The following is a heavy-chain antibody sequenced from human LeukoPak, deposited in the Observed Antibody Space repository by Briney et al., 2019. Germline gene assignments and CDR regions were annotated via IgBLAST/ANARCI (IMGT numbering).Heavy chain of an antibody. Sequence: KASETLSLTCTVSGGSISSSSYYWGWIRQPPGKGLEWIGSIYYSGSTYYNPSLKSRVTISVDTSKNQFSLKLSSVTAADTAVYYCAREGYDILTGYYPFDYWGQGTLVTVSS. V-gene: IGHV4-39*07. D-gene: IGHD3-9*01. CDR2: IYYSGST. CDR1: GGSISSSSYY. CDR3: AREGYDILTGYYPFDY. J-gene: IGHJ4*02.